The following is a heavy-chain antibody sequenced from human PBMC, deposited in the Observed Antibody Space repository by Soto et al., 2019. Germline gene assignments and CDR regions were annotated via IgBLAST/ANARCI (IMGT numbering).Heavy chain of an antibody. V-gene: IGHV4-31*03. CDR3: ARDRARVYDSSGYSAFDI. J-gene: IGHJ3*02. CDR2: IYYSGST. CDR1: GGSISSSSYY. D-gene: IGHD3-22*01. Sequence: SETLSLTCTVSGGSISSSSYYWSWIRQHPGKGLEWIGYIYYSGSTYYNPSLKSRVTISVDTSKNQFSLKLSSVTAADTAVYYCARDRARVYDSSGYSAFDIWGQGTMVTVSS.